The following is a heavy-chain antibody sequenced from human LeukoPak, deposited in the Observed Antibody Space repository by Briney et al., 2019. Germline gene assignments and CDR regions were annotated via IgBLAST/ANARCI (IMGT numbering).Heavy chain of an antibody. D-gene: IGHD6-13*01. Sequence: TGGSLRLSCAASGFTFSSYSMNWVRQAPGKGLEWVSYISSSSSTIYYADSVKGRFTISRDNAKNSLYLQMNSLRAEDTAVYYCSRGGGCSRGDHHYGFDVWGQGTTVTVSS. CDR3: SRGGGCSRGDHHYGFDV. CDR2: ISSSSSTI. CDR1: GFTFSSYS. J-gene: IGHJ6*02. V-gene: IGHV3-48*04.